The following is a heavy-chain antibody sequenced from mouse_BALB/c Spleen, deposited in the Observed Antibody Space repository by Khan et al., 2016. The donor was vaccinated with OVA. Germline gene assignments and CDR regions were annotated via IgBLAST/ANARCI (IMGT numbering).Heavy chain of an antibody. CDR2: ISYDGSD. J-gene: IGHJ2*03. V-gene: IGHV3-6*02. D-gene: IGHD3-1*01. Sequence: EVQLVESGPGLVKPSQSLSLTCSVTGYSITSGYYWNWIRQFPGNKLEWMGYISYDGSDNCNPSLKNRFSITRDTSKNQFFLKLKSVTTEDTATYYCARGARATYYFDYWGQGTSLTVSS. CDR1: GYSITSGYY. CDR3: ARGARATYYFDY.